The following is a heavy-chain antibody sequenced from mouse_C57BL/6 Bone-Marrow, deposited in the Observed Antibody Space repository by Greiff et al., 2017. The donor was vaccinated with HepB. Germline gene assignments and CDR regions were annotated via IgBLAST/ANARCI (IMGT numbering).Heavy chain of an antibody. J-gene: IGHJ3*01. V-gene: IGHV1-64*01. CDR2: IHPNSGST. D-gene: IGHD2-3*01. Sequence: QVQLQQPGAELVKPGASVKLSCKASGYTFTSYWMHWVKQRPGQGLEWIGMIHPNSGSTNYNEKFKSKATLTVDKSSSTAYMQLSSLTSEDSAVYYCARPIYDGYYVGTLAYWGQGTLVTVSA. CDR1: GYTFTSYW. CDR3: ARPIYDGYYVGTLAY.